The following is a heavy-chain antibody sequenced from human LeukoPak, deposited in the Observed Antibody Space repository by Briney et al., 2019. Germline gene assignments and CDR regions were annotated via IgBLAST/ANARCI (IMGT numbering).Heavy chain of an antibody. CDR1: GYTLTELS. CDR3: ATVKPYYYDSSGLNY. D-gene: IGHD3-22*01. Sequence: ASVKVSCKVSGYTLTELSMHWVRQAPGKGLEWMGGFDPEDGETIYAQKFQGRVTMTEDTSTDTAYMELSSLRSEDTAVYYCATVKPYYYDSSGLNYWGQETLVTVSS. CDR2: FDPEDGET. J-gene: IGHJ4*02. V-gene: IGHV1-24*01.